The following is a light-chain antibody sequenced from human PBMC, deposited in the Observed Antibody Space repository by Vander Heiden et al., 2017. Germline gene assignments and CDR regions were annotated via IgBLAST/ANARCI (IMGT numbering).Light chain of an antibody. V-gene: IGKV3-11*01. Sequence: ATLSCRASQSVSSYLAWYQQKPGQAPRLLIYDASNRATGIPARFSGSGYGTDFTLTISSLEPEDFAVYYCQQRSNWPPYTFGQGTKLEIK. J-gene: IGKJ2*01. CDR2: DAS. CDR3: QQRSNWPPYT. CDR1: QSVSSY.